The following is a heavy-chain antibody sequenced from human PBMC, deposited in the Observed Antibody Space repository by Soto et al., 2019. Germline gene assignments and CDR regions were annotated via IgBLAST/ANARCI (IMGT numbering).Heavy chain of an antibody. CDR1: GFPFGSHA. CDR2: VSGNGGTT. D-gene: IGHD3-10*01. V-gene: IGHV3-23*01. J-gene: IGHJ4*01. CDR3: AKDRRITMVRGVLRAFDS. Sequence: GGSLRLSCAASGFPFGSHAMSWVRQAPGKGLEWVSLVSGNGGTTNYADSVKGRFTISRDNSQKTLYLQMNSLRAEDTAIYYCAKDRRITMVRGVLRAFDSWGQGNLVTVSS.